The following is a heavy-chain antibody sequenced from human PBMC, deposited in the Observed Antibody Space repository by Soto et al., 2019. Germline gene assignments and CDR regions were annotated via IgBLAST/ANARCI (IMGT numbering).Heavy chain of an antibody. CDR1: GESISSGGYY. V-gene: IGHV4-31*03. CDR3: ARASSSSSAADY. J-gene: IGHJ4*02. Sequence: QVQLQESGPGLVKPSQTLSLTCSASGESISSGGYYWSWIRHHPGKGLEWIGYIYDSESAYYNPSLKSRVTISMDTSKNHFAMRLSSVTAADTAVYYCARASSSSSAADYWGQGILVTVSA. D-gene: IGHD6-6*01. CDR2: IYDSESA.